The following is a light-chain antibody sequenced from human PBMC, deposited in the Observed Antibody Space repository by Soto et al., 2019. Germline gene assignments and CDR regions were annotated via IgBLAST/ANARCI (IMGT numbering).Light chain of an antibody. J-gene: IGKJ5*01. Sequence: DIVLTQSPGPLSLSPGERATLFFLASQSVTNNYLAWYQQKPGQAPRLLIDGASSRATGVPDRFSGTGSGTDFTLTISRLEPEDFAVFYCQQYGNSPINFGQGTRLEIK. V-gene: IGKV3-20*01. CDR2: GAS. CDR3: QQYGNSPIN. CDR1: QSVTNNY.